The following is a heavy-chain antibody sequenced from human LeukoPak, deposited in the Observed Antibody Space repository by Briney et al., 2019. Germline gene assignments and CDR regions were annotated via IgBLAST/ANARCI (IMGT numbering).Heavy chain of an antibody. V-gene: IGHV4-30-2*02. CDR2: IYHSGST. D-gene: IGHD3-3*01. J-gene: IGHJ4*02. CDR3: ASSSRITIFGVVFDY. CDR1: GGSISSGGYS. Sequence: ASETLSLTCAVSGGSISSGGYSWSWIRQPPGKGPEWIGYIYHSGSTYYNPSLKSRVTISVDTSKNQFSLKLSSVTAADTAVYYCASSSRITIFGVVFDYWGQGTLVTVSS.